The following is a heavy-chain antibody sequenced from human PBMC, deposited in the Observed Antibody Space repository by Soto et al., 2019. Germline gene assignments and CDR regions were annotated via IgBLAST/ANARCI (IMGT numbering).Heavy chain of an antibody. Sequence: GGSLRLSCAASGFTFSSYGMHWVRQAPGKGLVWVSRINSDGSSTSYADSVKGRFTISRDNAKNTLYLQMNSLRAEDTAVYYCAREWGYSGYYNDYYYMDVWGKGTTVTVSS. D-gene: IGHD5-12*01. V-gene: IGHV3-74*01. CDR3: AREWGYSGYYNDYYYMDV. CDR1: GFTFSSYG. J-gene: IGHJ6*03. CDR2: INSDGSST.